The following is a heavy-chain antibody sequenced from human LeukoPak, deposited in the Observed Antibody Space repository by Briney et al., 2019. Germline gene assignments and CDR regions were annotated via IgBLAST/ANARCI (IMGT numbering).Heavy chain of an antibody. CDR3: ARGAPGSYCSGGSCPYFDY. CDR2: ENPNSGHT. V-gene: IGHV1-8*01. Sequence: ASVKVSCKASGYTFTSYDVNWVRQATGQGLEWMGCENPNSGHTGYAQKFQGRVTMTTNTSISTAYMELSSLRSEDTAVYYCARGAPGSYCSGGSCPYFDYWGQGTLVSVSS. CDR1: GYTFTSYD. D-gene: IGHD2-15*01. J-gene: IGHJ4*02.